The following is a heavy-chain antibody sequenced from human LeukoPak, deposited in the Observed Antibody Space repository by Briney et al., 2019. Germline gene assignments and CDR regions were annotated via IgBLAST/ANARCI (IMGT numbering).Heavy chain of an antibody. J-gene: IGHJ4*02. CDR3: ARAPAYDSSGHYFVY. V-gene: IGHV4-59*01. Sequence: SETLSLTCTVSGGSISSYHWNWIRQPPGKGLEWIGFIHYSGSTNYNPSLKSRVTISVDTSKNQFSLKVSSVTAADTAVYYCARAPAYDSSGHYFVYWGQGTLVTVSS. CDR1: GGSISSYH. CDR2: IHYSGST. D-gene: IGHD3-22*01.